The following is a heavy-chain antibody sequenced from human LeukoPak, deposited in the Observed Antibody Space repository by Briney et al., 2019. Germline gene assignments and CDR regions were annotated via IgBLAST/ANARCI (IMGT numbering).Heavy chain of an antibody. Sequence: SETLSLTCTVSGGSISSYYWSWIRQPPGKGLEWIGYIYYSGSTNYNPSLKSRVTISVDTSKNQFSLKLSSVTAADTAVYYCARDLGLTIAVAGIGPRGKGPYGMDVWGQGTTVTVSS. CDR1: GGSISSYY. V-gene: IGHV4-59*01. D-gene: IGHD6-19*01. J-gene: IGHJ6*02. CDR2: IYYSGST. CDR3: ARDLGLTIAVAGIGPRGKGPYGMDV.